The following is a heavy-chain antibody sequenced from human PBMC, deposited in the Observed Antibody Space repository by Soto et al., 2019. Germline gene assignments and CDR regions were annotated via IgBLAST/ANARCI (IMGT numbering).Heavy chain of an antibody. Sequence: ASVKVSCKTSGSTFNTYGINWVRQAPGQGLELMGWISAYDGKTTYAEKCQGRVTLTTDTSTSTAYMELRSLRSDDTAIYYCARDPHEFWTSYWFDPWGQGTPVTVSS. D-gene: IGHD3-3*01. CDR2: ISAYDGKT. V-gene: IGHV1-18*01. CDR3: ARDPHEFWTSYWFDP. CDR1: GSTFNTYG. J-gene: IGHJ5*02.